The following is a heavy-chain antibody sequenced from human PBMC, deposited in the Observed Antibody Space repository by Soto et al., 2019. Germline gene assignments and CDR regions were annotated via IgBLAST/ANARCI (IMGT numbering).Heavy chain of an antibody. CDR1: GGSISSYY. CDR2: IYYSGST. CDR3: AGDTSSGWPDY. Sequence: SETLSLTCTVSGGSISSYYWSWIRQPPGKGLEWIGYIYYSGSTNYNPSLKSRVTISVDTSKNQFSLKLSSVTAADTAVYYCAGDTSSGWPDYWGQGTLVTVSS. J-gene: IGHJ4*02. V-gene: IGHV4-59*01. D-gene: IGHD6-19*01.